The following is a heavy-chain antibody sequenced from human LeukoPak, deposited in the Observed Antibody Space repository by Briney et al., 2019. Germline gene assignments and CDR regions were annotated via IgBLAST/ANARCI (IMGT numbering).Heavy chain of an antibody. CDR3: ASGYSYGHFDY. J-gene: IGHJ4*02. CDR2: IYYSGST. CDR1: GGSISSYY. D-gene: IGHD5-18*01. V-gene: IGHV4-59*01. Sequence: SETLSLTCTVSGGSISSYYWSWIRQPPGKGLEWIGYIYYSGSTNYNPSLKSRGTVSVDTSKKQFSLKLSSVTAADTAVYYCASGYSYGHFDYWGQGTLVTVSS.